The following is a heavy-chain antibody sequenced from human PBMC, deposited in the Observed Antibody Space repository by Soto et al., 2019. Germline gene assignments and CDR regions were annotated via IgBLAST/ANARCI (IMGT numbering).Heavy chain of an antibody. D-gene: IGHD1-26*01. Sequence: QVQLQESGPGLVKPSDTLSLTCAVSGYSISSSNWWGWIRQPPGKGLEWIGYIYYSGTTYYNPSLKSRVTMSVDTSMNQFSLNLTSVTAVDTAVYYCARREIQGPIDYWGQGTLVTVSS. CDR1: GYSISSSNW. V-gene: IGHV4-28*01. CDR3: ARREIQGPIDY. J-gene: IGHJ4*02. CDR2: IYYSGTT.